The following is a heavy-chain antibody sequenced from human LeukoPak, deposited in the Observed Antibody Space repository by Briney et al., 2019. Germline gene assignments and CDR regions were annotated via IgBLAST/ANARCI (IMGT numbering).Heavy chain of an antibody. J-gene: IGHJ3*02. CDR1: GFTFSTYS. Sequence: GGSLRLSCAASGFTFSTYSMNWVRQAPGKGLEWVSSISSSSDYIYYADSVKGRFSITRDNARNSLYLQMNSLRAEDTAVYYCARSEETATIDPDAFDIWGQGTMVTVSS. CDR2: ISSSSDYI. V-gene: IGHV3-21*04. CDR3: ARSEETATIDPDAFDI. D-gene: IGHD5-24*01.